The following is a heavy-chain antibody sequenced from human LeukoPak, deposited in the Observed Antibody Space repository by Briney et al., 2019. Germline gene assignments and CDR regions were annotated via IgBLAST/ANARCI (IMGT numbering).Heavy chain of an antibody. D-gene: IGHD6-6*01. CDR2: ISNSGTTI. J-gene: IGHJ4*01. CDR1: GFIFSNYE. V-gene: IGHV3-48*03. Sequence: GGSLRLSCAASGFIFSNYEMYWVRQGPGKGLEWVSYISNSGTTIYYADSVKGRFTIFRDNAKNSLYLQMNSLRAEDTAVYYCARGWSSSADYWGHGTLVTVSS. CDR3: ARGWSSSADY.